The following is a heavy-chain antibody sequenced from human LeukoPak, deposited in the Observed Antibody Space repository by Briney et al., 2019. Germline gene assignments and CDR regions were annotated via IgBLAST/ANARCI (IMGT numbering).Heavy chain of an antibody. D-gene: IGHD5-12*01. J-gene: IGHJ3*02. V-gene: IGHV4-4*07. Sequence: PSETLSLTCIVSGVSISSYSWTWLRQPPGEGLEWIGRIYTSGTTNYEPSLKRRVTMSVDTSKNQFSLKLSSVTAADTAVYYCAGEAGGGYARAFDIWGQGTMVTVSS. CDR1: GVSISSYS. CDR2: IYTSGTT. CDR3: AGEAGGGYARAFDI.